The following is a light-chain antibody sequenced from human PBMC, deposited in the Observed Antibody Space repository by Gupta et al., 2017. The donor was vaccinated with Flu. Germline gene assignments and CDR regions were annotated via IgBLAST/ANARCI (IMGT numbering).Light chain of an antibody. Sequence: QSALTQPPSASGSPGQPVTISCTGTSSDVGGYNYVSWYQQHPGKAPKLMIYEVSKRPSGVPDRVSGSKSGNTASLTVSGLQAEDEADYYCSSYAGSFVFGGGTKLTVL. J-gene: IGLJ2*01. CDR2: EVS. CDR3: SSYAGSFV. V-gene: IGLV2-8*01. CDR1: SSDVGGYNY.